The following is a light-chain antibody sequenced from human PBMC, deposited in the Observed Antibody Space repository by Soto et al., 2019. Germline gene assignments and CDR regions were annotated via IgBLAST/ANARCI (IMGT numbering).Light chain of an antibody. V-gene: IGKV3D-15*01. CDR2: GAS. CDR1: QSVNIY. Sequence: EIVLTQSPGTLSLSPGERATLSYRASQSVNIYLAWYQQKPGQAPRLLIFGASSRATGIPARFSGSGSGTEFNLTISSLQSEDFAVYFCQQYDDWLRLTFGGGTKVDIK. CDR3: QQYDDWLRLT. J-gene: IGKJ4*01.